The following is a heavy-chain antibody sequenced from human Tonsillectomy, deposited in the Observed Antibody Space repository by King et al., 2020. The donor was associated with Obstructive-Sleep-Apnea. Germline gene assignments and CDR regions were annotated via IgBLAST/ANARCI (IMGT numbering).Heavy chain of an antibody. CDR3: ARNPYYDSPPIDY. V-gene: IGHV3-30*04. CDR1: GFTFSSYA. Sequence: VQLVESGGGVVQPGRSLRLSCAASGFTFSSYAMHWVRQAPGKGLEWVAVISYDGSNKYYADSVKGRFTISRDNSKNTLYLQMNSLRAEDTAVYYCARNPYYDSPPIDYWGQGTLVTVSS. J-gene: IGHJ4*02. D-gene: IGHD3-22*01. CDR2: ISYDGSNK.